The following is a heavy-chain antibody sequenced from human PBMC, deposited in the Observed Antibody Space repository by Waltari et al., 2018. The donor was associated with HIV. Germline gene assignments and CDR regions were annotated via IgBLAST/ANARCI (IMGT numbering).Heavy chain of an antibody. Sequence: QVQLQESGPGLVKPSQTLSLTCTVSGGSISSGSYHWSWIRQPAGEGLEWLGRLYTSGSTDYNPSLKSRATISGDTSKNQFSLKLSSVTAADTAVYYCARAVVGGYDLGNNWFDPWGQGTLVTVSS. CDR1: GGSISSGSYH. D-gene: IGHD5-12*01. V-gene: IGHV4-61*02. CDR3: ARAVVGGYDLGNNWFDP. J-gene: IGHJ5*02. CDR2: LYTSGST.